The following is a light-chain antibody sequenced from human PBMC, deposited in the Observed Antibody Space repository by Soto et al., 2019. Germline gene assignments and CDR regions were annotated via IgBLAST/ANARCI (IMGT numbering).Light chain of an antibody. Sequence: ENVLTHSQGTLSFSPLYRSTLXLMASQSVPSTYLAWYQQKPGQAPRLLIYGASTRAPGIPDRFSGSGSGTDFTLTISRLEPEDFAVYYCQQYGSFITFGQGTRLEIK. V-gene: IGKV3-20*01. CDR3: QQYGSFIT. J-gene: IGKJ5*01. CDR1: QSVPSTY. CDR2: GAS.